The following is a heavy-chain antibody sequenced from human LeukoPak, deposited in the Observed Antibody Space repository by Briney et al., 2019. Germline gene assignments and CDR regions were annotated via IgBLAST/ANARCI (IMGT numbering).Heavy chain of an antibody. CDR2: IYYSGST. V-gene: IGHV4-59*01. Sequence: SEALSLTCTVSGGSINSNYWSWIRQPPGKGLEYIGYIYYSGSTNYNPSLKSRVTISVDTSKNQFSLKLSSVTAADTAVYYCASRAVAGRPVYFDYWGQGTLVTVSS. D-gene: IGHD6-19*01. CDR1: GGSINSNY. J-gene: IGHJ4*02. CDR3: ASRAVAGRPVYFDY.